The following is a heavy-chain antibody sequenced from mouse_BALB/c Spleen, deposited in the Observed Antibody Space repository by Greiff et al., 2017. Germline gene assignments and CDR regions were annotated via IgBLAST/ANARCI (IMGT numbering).Heavy chain of an antibody. CDR2: ISTYYGNT. Sequence: QVQLKQSGPELVRPGVSVKISCKGSGYTFTDYAMHWVKQSHAKSLEWIGVISTYYGNTNYNQKFKGKATMTVDKSSSTAYMELARLTSEDSAIYYCARGNWDGLAYWGQGTLVTVSA. D-gene: IGHD4-1*01. CDR1: GYTFTDYA. V-gene: IGHV1-67*01. CDR3: ARGNWDGLAY. J-gene: IGHJ3*01.